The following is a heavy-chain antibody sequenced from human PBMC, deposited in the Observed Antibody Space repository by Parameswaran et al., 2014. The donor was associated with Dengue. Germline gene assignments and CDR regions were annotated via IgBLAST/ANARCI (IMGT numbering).Heavy chain of an antibody. D-gene: IGHD2-2*01. CDR2: IKSKNDGGTT. Sequence: VRQAPGKGLEWVGHIKSKNDGGTTAYAAPVKDRFTISRDDSKNTLYLQMNSLKTEDTAVYYCSIVDCLSTSCQSFFYFYMDVWGKGTTVTVSS. J-gene: IGHJ6*03. V-gene: IGHV3-15*01. CDR3: SIVDCLSTSCQSFFYFYMDV.